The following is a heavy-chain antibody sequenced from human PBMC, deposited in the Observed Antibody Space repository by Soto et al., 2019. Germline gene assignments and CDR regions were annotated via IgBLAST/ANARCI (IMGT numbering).Heavy chain of an antibody. CDR3: AAGRVLADDYYYYGMDV. J-gene: IGHJ6*02. Sequence: ASVKVFCKASGYTFTSYYMHWVRQAPGQGLEWMGIINPSGGSTSYAQKFQGRVTMTRDTSTSTVYMELSSLRSEDTAVYYCAAGRVLADDYYYYGMDVWGQGTTVTVSS. CDR2: INPSGGST. V-gene: IGHV1-46*01. CDR1: GYTFTSYY.